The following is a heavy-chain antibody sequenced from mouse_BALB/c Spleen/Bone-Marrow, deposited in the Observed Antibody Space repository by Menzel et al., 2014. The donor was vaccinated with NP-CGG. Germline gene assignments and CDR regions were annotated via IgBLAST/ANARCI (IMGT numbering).Heavy chain of an antibody. CDR1: GYTFTDHA. J-gene: IGHJ1*01. CDR2: ISPGNGDI. D-gene: IGHD1-1*01. CDR3: KRSSSCYGSKATWFFDV. V-gene: IGHV1S53*03. Sequence: VKLMESDTELVKPGASVKISCKASGYTFTDHAIHWVKQRPEQGLEWIGYISPGNGDIKYNEKLKGKATLTADKSSSPAYMQLNSLTSEDSAVYFCKRSSSCYGSKATWFFDVWGAAATVPISS.